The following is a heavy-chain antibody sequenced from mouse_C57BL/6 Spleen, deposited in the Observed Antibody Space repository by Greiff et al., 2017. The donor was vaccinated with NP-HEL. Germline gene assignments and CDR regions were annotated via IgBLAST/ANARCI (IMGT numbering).Heavy chain of an antibody. CDR3: ARYYGSSYHYAMDY. J-gene: IGHJ4*01. CDR1: GYTFTNYW. CDR2: IYPGGGYT. D-gene: IGHD1-1*01. Sequence: VQLQQSGAELVRPGTSVKMSCKASGYTFTNYWIGWAKQRPGHGLEWIGDIYPGGGYTNYNEKFKGKATLTADKSSSTAYMQFSSLTSEDSAIYYCARYYGSSYHYAMDYWGQGTSVTVSS. V-gene: IGHV1-63*01.